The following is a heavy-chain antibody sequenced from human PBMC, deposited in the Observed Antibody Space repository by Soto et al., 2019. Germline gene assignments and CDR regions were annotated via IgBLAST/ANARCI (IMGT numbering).Heavy chain of an antibody. CDR2: IWYDGSNK. J-gene: IGHJ3*02. V-gene: IGHV3-33*01. CDR3: ARERASDAFDI. CDR1: GFTFSSYG. Sequence: QVQLVESGGGVVQPGRSLRLSCAASGFTFSSYGMHWVRQAPGKGLEWVAVIWYDGSNKYYADSVKGRFTISRDNSKNTLYLQMNSLRAEDTGVYYCARERASDAFDIWGQGTMVTVSS.